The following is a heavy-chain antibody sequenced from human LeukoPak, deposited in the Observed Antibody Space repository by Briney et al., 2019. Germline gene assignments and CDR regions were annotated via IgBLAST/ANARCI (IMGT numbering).Heavy chain of an antibody. CDR2: IYYSGTT. V-gene: IGHV4-39*01. CDR3: ASPTKQWLGHYFDS. CDR1: GGSISSISHY. D-gene: IGHD6-19*01. Sequence: SETLSLTCTVSGGSISSISHYWAWLRQPPEQGLEWIGSIYYSGTTYYNPSLKSRVTMSVDTSKNQFSLKVISLTAADTAAYYCASPTKQWLGHYFDSWGQGTLVTVSS. J-gene: IGHJ4*02.